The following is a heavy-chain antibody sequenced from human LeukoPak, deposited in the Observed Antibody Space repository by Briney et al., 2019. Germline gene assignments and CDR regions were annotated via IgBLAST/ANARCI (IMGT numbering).Heavy chain of an antibody. CDR2: ISGSGGST. J-gene: IGHJ5*02. CDR1: GFTFIGYA. D-gene: IGHD3-10*01. Sequence: PGGSLRLSCAASGFTFIGYAMSWVRKAPGKGLEWVSAISGSGGSTYYADSVKGRFTISRDNSKNTLYLQMNSLRAEDTAVYYCAEDNNPFGGSRYYDPWGQGTLVTVSS. V-gene: IGHV3-23*01. CDR3: AEDNNPFGGSRYYDP.